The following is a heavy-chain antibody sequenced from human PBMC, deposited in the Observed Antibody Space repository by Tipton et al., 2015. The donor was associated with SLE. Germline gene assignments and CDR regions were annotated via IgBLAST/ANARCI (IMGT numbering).Heavy chain of an antibody. CDR1: GGSISSYY. CDR3: ARGGIAAAVVYFDY. Sequence: TPSLTCTVSGGSISSYYWSWIRQPPGKGLEWIGCIYTSGSTNYNPSLKSRVTISVDTSKNQFSLKLGSVTAADTAGSYCARGGIAAAVVYFDYWGQGTPVTVSS. CDR2: IYTSGST. J-gene: IGHJ4*02. D-gene: IGHD6-13*01. V-gene: IGHV4-4*08.